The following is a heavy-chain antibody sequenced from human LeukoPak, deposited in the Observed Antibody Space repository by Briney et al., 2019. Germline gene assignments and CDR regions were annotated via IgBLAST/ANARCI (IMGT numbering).Heavy chain of an antibody. Sequence: SETLSLTCTVSGGSISSYYWSWIRQPAGKGLEWIGRIYTSGSTNYNPSLKSRVTMSVNTSKNQFSLKLRSVTAADTAVYYCAGGYSYGLWYDYWGQGTLVTVSS. D-gene: IGHD5-18*01. CDR1: GGSISSYY. CDR2: IYTSGST. CDR3: AGGYSYGLWYDY. J-gene: IGHJ4*02. V-gene: IGHV4-4*07.